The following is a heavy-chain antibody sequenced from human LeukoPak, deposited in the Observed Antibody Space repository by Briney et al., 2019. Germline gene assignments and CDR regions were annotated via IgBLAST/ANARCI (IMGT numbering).Heavy chain of an antibody. Sequence: GGSLRVSCAASGFIVSGDFMIWVRQAPGKGLEWVSVIYSDGSTYYADSVKGRFTISRDNSKNTLDLQMTGLRAEDTAVYYCARERGRGRDSPWFDYWGQGTLVTVSS. J-gene: IGHJ4*02. CDR2: IYSDGST. D-gene: IGHD1-26*01. CDR3: ARERGRGRDSPWFDY. CDR1: GFIVSGDF. V-gene: IGHV3-53*01.